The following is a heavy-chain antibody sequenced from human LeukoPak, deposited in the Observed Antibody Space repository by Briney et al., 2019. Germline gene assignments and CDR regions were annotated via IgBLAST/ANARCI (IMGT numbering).Heavy chain of an antibody. CDR2: IIPIFGKA. CDR3: ARSRRVRYCSNISCYAGFFEY. CDR1: GGTFSSYG. V-gene: IGHV1-69*13. J-gene: IGHJ4*02. D-gene: IGHD2-2*01. Sequence: SVKVSCKASGGTFSSYGISWVRQAPGQGLECMGGIIPIFGKANYAQKFQGRVTITADESTSTAYMELSSLRSEDTAVYYCARSRRVRYCSNISCYAGFFEYWGQGTLVTVSS.